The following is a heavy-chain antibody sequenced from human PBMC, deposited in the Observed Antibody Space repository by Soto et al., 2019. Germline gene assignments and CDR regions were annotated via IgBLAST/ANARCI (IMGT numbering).Heavy chain of an antibody. V-gene: IGHV3-30*18. D-gene: IGHD5-12*01. CDR3: AKDSSGYDFTYFDY. J-gene: IGHJ4*02. CDR2: LSFDGKTD. Sequence: QVQLVESGGGVVQPGRSLRLSCAASGFSFSNYGMHWVRQAPGKGLEWVAVLSFDGKTDYYADSVRGRFTISRDNSKNTLYLQMSSLRAEDTAVYYCAKDSSGYDFTYFDYWGQGTLVTVSS. CDR1: GFSFSNYG.